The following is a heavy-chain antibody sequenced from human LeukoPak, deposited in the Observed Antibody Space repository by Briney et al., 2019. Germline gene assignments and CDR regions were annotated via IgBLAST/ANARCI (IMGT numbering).Heavy chain of an antibody. Sequence: PGGSLRLSCAASGFTFSSYWMHWVRQAPGKRLVWVSNINSDGRRTSYADSVKGRFTISRDNAKNTLYLQMNRLRAEDTAVYYCARESMELVRFDFWGQGTLVTVSS. J-gene: IGHJ4*02. CDR2: INSDGRRT. CDR1: GFTFSSYW. V-gene: IGHV3-74*01. D-gene: IGHD6-13*01. CDR3: ARESMELVRFDF.